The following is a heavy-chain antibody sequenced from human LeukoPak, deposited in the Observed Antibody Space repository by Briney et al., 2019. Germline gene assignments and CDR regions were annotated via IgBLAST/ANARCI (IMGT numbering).Heavy chain of an antibody. CDR3: ARGKGMSGNWNDVFDI. CDR1: GFTFSSYA. D-gene: IGHD1-1*01. V-gene: IGHV3-64*01. CDR2: ISSNGGST. J-gene: IGHJ3*02. Sequence: PGGSLRLSCAASGFTFSSYAMHWVRQAPGKGLEYVSAISSNGGSTYYANSVKGRFTISRDNSKNTLYLQMGSLRAEDTAVYYCARGKGMSGNWNDVFDIWGQGTMVTVSS.